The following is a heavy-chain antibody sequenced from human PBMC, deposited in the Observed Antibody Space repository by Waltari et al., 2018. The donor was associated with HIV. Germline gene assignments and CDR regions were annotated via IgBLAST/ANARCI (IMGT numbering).Heavy chain of an antibody. CDR3: ARAGRNGHKTGWFDP. Sequence: QVQLQESGPGLVNPSETLSLTCTVSGDSINNYYWIWIRQPPGKGLDWIGYMSYTGKTNYNPSLKSRVTISVDTSKNQVSLKLSPVTATDTAVYFYARAGRNGHKTGWFDPWGQGTLVTVSS. J-gene: IGHJ5*02. D-gene: IGHD2-8*01. CDR1: GDSINNYY. V-gene: IGHV4-59*01. CDR2: MSYTGKT.